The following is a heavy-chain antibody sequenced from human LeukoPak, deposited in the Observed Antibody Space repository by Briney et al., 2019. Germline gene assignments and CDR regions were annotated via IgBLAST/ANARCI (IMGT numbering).Heavy chain of an antibody. Sequence: PSETLSLTCAVYGGSFSGYYWSWIRQPPGKGLEWIGEINHSGSTNYNPSLKSRVTISVDTSKNQFSLKLSSVTAADTAVYYCAREVGPYSSSWYWSWVWFDPWGQGTLVTVSS. J-gene: IGHJ5*02. V-gene: IGHV4-34*01. D-gene: IGHD6-13*01. CDR1: GGSFSGYY. CDR3: AREVGPYSSSWYWSWVWFDP. CDR2: INHSGST.